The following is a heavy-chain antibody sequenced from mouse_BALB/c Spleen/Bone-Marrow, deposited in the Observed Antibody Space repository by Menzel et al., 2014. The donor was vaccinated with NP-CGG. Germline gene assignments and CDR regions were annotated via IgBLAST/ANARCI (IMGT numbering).Heavy chain of an antibody. V-gene: IGHV1-18*01. J-gene: IGHJ2*01. CDR2: INPYNDNT. Sequence: VQLQQSGPELVKPGASMKISCKASGYSFTGYTMNWVKPIHGKNLEWIGLINPYNDNTNYNQKFKGKATLIVDKSSSTAYMELLSLTSEDSAVYYCARSGTVVGTYYFDYWGQGTTLTVSS. D-gene: IGHD1-1*01. CDR3: ARSGTVVGTYYFDY. CDR1: GYSFTGYT.